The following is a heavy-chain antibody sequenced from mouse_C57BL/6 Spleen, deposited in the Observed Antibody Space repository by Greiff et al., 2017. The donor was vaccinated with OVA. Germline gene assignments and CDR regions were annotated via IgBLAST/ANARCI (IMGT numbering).Heavy chain of an antibody. J-gene: IGHJ2*01. CDR3: ARRANWAFDY. Sequence: QVQLKQSGAELVKPGASVKISCKASGYAFSSYWMNWVKQRPGKGLEWIGQIYPGDGDTNYNGKFKGKATLTEDKSSSTAYMQLSSLTSEDSAVYFCARRANWAFDYWGQGTTLTVSS. CDR1: GYAFSSYW. D-gene: IGHD4-1*01. V-gene: IGHV1-80*01. CDR2: IYPGDGDT.